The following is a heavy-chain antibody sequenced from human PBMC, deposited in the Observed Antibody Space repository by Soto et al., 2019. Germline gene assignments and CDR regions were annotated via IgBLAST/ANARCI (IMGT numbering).Heavy chain of an antibody. D-gene: IGHD2-2*02. CDR1: GFTFTTAW. J-gene: IGHJ5*02. CDR3: SRLPPSKYTISPFDP. V-gene: IGHV3-15*07. Sequence: GGSLRLSCAASGFTFTTAWINWVRQAPGKGLEWVGFIKSKRYGGTTEFAAPVKGRFTISRDDSKGIVYLQMNSLKTEYTAVYFCSRLPPSKYTISPFDPWGQGTLVTVSS. CDR2: IKSKRYGGTT.